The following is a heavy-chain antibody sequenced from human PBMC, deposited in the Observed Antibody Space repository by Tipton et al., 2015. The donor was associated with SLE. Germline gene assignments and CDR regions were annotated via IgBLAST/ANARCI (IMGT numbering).Heavy chain of an antibody. V-gene: IGHV4-59*04. CDR3: ARQPVYYYYYMDV. J-gene: IGHJ6*03. Sequence: TLSLTCTVSGGSISSNYWSWIRQSPGKGLEWIGYIYHSGSTYYNPSLKSRVTISVDTSKNQFSLKLSSVTAADTAVYYCARQPVYYYYYMDVWGKGTTVTVSS. CDR1: GGSISSNY. D-gene: IGHD1-1*01. CDR2: IYHSGST.